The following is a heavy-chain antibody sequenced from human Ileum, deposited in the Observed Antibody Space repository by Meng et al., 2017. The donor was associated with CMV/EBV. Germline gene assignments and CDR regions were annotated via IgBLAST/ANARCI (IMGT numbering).Heavy chain of an antibody. D-gene: IGHD5/OR15-5a*01. CDR1: GYTFTSYY. CDR2: INPSGGSA. Sequence: QVQLVQSGAEMKRPGASVTVSCKASGYTFTSYYIHWVRQAPGQGLEWMGIINPSGGSASYAQKFEGRVTMTIDTSTSTVHMELKSLRSEDTAVYYCARDGQHLVSTWYKFDQWGQGTLVTVSS. CDR3: ARDGQHLVSTWYKFDQ. V-gene: IGHV1-46*01. J-gene: IGHJ4*02.